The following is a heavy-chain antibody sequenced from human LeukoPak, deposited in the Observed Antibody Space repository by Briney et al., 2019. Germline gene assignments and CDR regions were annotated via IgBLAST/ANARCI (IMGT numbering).Heavy chain of an antibody. D-gene: IGHD1-26*01. CDR3: ARASDWEPPKG. J-gene: IGHJ4*02. CDR2: ISGSGGST. V-gene: IGHV3-23*01. CDR1: GFTFSSYA. Sequence: PGGSLRLSCAASGFTFSSYAMSWVRQAPGKGLEWVSAISGSGGSTYYADSVKGRFTISRDNAKNSLYLQMNSLRAEDTAVYYCARASDWEPPKGWGQGTLVTVSS.